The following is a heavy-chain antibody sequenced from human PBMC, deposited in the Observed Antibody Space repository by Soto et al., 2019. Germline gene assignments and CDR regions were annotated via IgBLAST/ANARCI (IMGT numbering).Heavy chain of an antibody. CDR1: GFSFSSYG. CDR3: AKEGRQWLTYYYYGMDV. CDR2: ISYDGSKE. J-gene: IGHJ6*01. Sequence: LRLSCAASGFSFSSYGMHWVRQVPGQGPEWVAVISYDGSKETYADSVKGRFTISRDNSKNTLYLQMNSLRVEDTALYYCAKEGRQWLTYYYYGMDVWGQGTSVTGSS. D-gene: IGHD6-19*01. V-gene: IGHV3-30*18.